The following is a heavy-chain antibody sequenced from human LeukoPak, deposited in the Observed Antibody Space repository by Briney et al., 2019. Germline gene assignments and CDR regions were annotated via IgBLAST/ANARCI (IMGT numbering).Heavy chain of an antibody. CDR1: GYTFTGYY. CDR2: ISPNSGDT. V-gene: IGHV1-2*02. J-gene: IGHJ6*03. D-gene: IGHD6-13*01. Sequence: ASVKVSCKASGYTFTGYYVHWVRQAPGQGLEWMGWISPNSGDTSYAQKFQGRVSMTRDTSIRTVYMELTRLTSDDTAVYYCARCSIAAAGPDYYYHYMDVWGTGTTVTVSS. CDR3: ARCSIAAAGPDYYYHYMDV.